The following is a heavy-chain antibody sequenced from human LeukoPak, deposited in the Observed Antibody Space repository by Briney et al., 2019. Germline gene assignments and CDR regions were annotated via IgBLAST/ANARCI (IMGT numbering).Heavy chain of an antibody. CDR1: GGSISSSSYY. V-gene: IGHV4-39*07. J-gene: IGHJ6*02. CDR2: IYYSGST. Sequence: SETLSLTCTVSGGSISSSSYYWGWIRQPPGKGLEWIGSIYYSGSTYYNPSLKSRVTISVDTSKNQFSLKLSSVTAADTAVYYCARGYLYGDYIPYYYYYYGMDVWGQGTTVTVSS. CDR3: ARGYLYGDYIPYYYYYYGMDV. D-gene: IGHD4-17*01.